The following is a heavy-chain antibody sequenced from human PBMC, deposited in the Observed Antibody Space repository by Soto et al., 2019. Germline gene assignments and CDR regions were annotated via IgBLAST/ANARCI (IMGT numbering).Heavy chain of an antibody. Sequence: SETLSLTCTFSGCSISSYYWSWIRQPPGKGLEWIGYIYYSGSTNYNPSLKSRVTISADKSISTAYLQWSSLKASDTAMYYCARQIPEGGPDYWGQGTLVTVSS. CDR3: ARQIPEGGPDY. V-gene: IGHV4-59*12. CDR2: IYYSGST. J-gene: IGHJ4*02. CDR1: GCSISSYY. D-gene: IGHD3-16*01.